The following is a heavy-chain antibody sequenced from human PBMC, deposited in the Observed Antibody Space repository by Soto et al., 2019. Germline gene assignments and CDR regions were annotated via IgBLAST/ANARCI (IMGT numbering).Heavy chain of an antibody. CDR1: GFTFSSYG. CDR2: ISYDGSNK. Sequence: GGSLRLSCAASGFTFSSYGMHWVRQAPGKGLEWVAVISYDGSNKYYADSVKGRFTISRDNSKNTLYLQMNSLRAEDTAVYYCAKTAHSKPKSIAVAGTPFRAYYYYGMDVWGQGTTVTVS. CDR3: AKTAHSKPKSIAVAGTPFRAYYYYGMDV. V-gene: IGHV3-30*18. J-gene: IGHJ6*02. D-gene: IGHD6-19*01.